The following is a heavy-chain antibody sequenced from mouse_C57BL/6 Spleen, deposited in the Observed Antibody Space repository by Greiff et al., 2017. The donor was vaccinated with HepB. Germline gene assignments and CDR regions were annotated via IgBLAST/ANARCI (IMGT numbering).Heavy chain of an antibody. CDR3: YYGAMDY. D-gene: IGHD1-1*01. CDR1: GYTFTSYW. J-gene: IGHJ4*01. CDR2: IDPSDSYT. V-gene: IGHV1-59*01. Sequence: QVHVKQPGAELVRPGTSVKLSCKASGYTFTSYWMHWVKQRPGQGLEWIGVIDPSDSYTNYNQKFKGKATLTVDTSSSTAYMQLSSLTSEDSAVYYCYYGAMDYWGQGTSVTVSS.